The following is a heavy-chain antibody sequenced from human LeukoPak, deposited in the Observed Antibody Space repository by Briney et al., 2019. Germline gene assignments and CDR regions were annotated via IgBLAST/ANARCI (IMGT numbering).Heavy chain of an antibody. J-gene: IGHJ4*02. CDR1: GGSISPYY. Sequence: SETLSLTCVVSGGSISPYYWSWIRQPPGKGLEWIGYIYYSGSTYYNPSLKSRVTISVDTSKNQFSLKLSSVTAADTAVYYCARDLALEYFDYWGQGTLVTVSS. D-gene: IGHD3-3*02. CDR2: IYYSGST. V-gene: IGHV4-30-4*01. CDR3: ARDLALEYFDY.